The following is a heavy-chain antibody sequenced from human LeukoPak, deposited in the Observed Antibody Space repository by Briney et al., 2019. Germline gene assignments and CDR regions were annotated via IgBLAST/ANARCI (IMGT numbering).Heavy chain of an antibody. CDR1: GFTFSSNA. J-gene: IGHJ4*02. CDR2: ISGSGGST. CDR3: AKGGCSGGSCYSGFMDN. Sequence: GGSLRLSCAASGFTFSSNAMSWVRQAPGKGLEWVSTISGSGGSTYDADSVKGRFTISRDNSKNTLYLQVNSLRAEDTAVYYCAKGGCSGGSCYSGFMDNWGQGTLITVSS. D-gene: IGHD2-15*01. V-gene: IGHV3-23*01.